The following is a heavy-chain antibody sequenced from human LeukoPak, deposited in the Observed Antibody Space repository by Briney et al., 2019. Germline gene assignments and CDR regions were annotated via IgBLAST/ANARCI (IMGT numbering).Heavy chain of an antibody. CDR2: ISGNSANT. V-gene: IGHV3-23*01. J-gene: IGHJ4*02. CDR1: GFTFSNYA. CDR3: AKGVRLWFAFYFDY. Sequence: GGSLRLSCAASGFTFSNYAMTWVRQAPGKGLEWVSSISGNSANTYYADSVKGRFTVSRANSKNILYLQMNSLRAEDTAVYFCAKGVRLWFAFYFDYWGQGTLATVSS. D-gene: IGHD3-10*01.